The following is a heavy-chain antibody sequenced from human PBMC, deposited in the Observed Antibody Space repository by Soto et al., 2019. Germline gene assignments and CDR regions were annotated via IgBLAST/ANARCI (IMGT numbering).Heavy chain of an antibody. V-gene: IGHV1-18*01. CDR3: ARVGETHGYCSSTSCYWGGWFDP. CDR2: ISAYNGNT. J-gene: IGHJ5*02. D-gene: IGHD2-2*03. CDR1: GYTFTSYG. Sequence: QVQLVQSGAEVKKPGASVKVSCKASGYTFTSYGISWVRQAPGQGLEWMGWISAYNGNTNYAQKLQGRVTMTTDTSTSTAYMELRSLRSDDTAVSYCARVGETHGYCSSTSCYWGGWFDPWGQGTLVTVSS.